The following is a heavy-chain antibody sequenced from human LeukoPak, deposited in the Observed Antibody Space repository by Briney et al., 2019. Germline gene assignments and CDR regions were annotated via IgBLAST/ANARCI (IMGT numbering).Heavy chain of an antibody. CDR1: GYSISSGYY. D-gene: IGHD2-2*01. J-gene: IGHJ4*02. Sequence: PSETLSLACAVSGYSISSGYYWGWIRQPPGKGLEWIGSIYHSGSTYYNPSLKSRVTISVDTSKNQFSLKLSSVTAADTAVYYCASSGAVVPAVDFDYWGQGILVTVSS. CDR2: IYHSGST. V-gene: IGHV4-38-2*01. CDR3: ASSGAVVPAVDFDY.